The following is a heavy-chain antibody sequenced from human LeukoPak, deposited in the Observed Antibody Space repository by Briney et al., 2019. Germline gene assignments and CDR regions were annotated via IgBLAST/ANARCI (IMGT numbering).Heavy chain of an antibody. D-gene: IGHD3-16*01. J-gene: IGHJ5*02. CDR1: GFTFDDYA. Sequence: GRSLRLSCAASGFTFDDYAMHWVRQAPGKGLEWVSGITGSGGNRYYADSVKGRFTISRDNSKNTLYLQMNSLRAEDTAVYYCAKDDNYIRFLSWGQGTLVTVSS. CDR3: AKDDNYIRFLS. CDR2: ITGSGGNR. V-gene: IGHV3-9*01.